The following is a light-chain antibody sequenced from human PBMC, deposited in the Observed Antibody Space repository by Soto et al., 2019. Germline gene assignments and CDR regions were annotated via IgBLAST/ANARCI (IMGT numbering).Light chain of an antibody. Sequence: DIVMTQSPDSLAVSLGERATINCRSSQSLLYRSNNKNYLAWYQQKPGQPPKLLIYWASTRESGVPDRFSGSGSGTDFTLTISSLQAEDVAVYYCQQYENTPYPFGQGTKLEIK. CDR3: QQYENTPYP. J-gene: IGKJ2*01. CDR2: WAS. CDR1: QSLLYRSNNKNY. V-gene: IGKV4-1*01.